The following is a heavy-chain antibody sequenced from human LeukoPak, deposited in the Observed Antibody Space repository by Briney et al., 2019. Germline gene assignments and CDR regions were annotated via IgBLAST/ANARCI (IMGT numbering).Heavy chain of an antibody. J-gene: IGHJ6*03. V-gene: IGHV3-23*01. CDR3: AKAAGAYYYYYMDV. CDR2: ISGSGGST. CDR1: GFTFSSYA. Sequence: GGSLRLSCAASGFTFSSYAMSWVRQAPGKGLEWVSAISGSGGSTYYADSVKGRFTISRDNSKNALYLQMNSLRAEDTAVYYCAKAAGAYYYYYMDVWGKGTTVTVSS.